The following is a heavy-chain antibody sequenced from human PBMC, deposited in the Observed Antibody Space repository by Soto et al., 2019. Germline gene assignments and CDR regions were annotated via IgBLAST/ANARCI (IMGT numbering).Heavy chain of an antibody. J-gene: IGHJ6*02. D-gene: IGHD3-3*01. V-gene: IGHV3-33*01. CDR2: IWYDGSNK. Sequence: GSLRLSCAASGFTFSSYGMHWVRQAPGKGLEWVAVIWYDGSNKYYADSVKGRFTISRDNSKNTLYLQMNSLRAEDTAVYYCARDKTIFGVVIFYGMDVWGQGTTVTVSS. CDR3: ARDKTIFGVVIFYGMDV. CDR1: GFTFSSYG.